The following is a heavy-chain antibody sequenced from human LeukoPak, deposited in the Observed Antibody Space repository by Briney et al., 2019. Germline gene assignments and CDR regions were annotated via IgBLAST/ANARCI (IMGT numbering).Heavy chain of an antibody. D-gene: IGHD6-13*01. CDR3: ARDFIAAAQNYYYYGMDV. Sequence: SQTLSLTCTVSGGSFSSGGYYWSWIRQHPGKGLEWIGYIYYSGSTYYNPSLKSRVTISVDTSKNQFSLKLSSVTAADTAVYYCARDFIAAAQNYYYYGMDVWGQGTTVTVSS. CDR1: GGSFSSGGYY. J-gene: IGHJ6*02. V-gene: IGHV4-31*03. CDR2: IYYSGST.